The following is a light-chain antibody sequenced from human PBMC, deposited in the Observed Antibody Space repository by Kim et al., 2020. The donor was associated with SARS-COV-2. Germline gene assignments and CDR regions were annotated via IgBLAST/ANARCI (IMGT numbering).Light chain of an antibody. Sequence: WTLGSGYSNYKVDWYQQRPGKGPRFVMRVGTGGIVGSKGDGIPDRFSVLGSGLNRYLTIKNIQEEDESDYHCGADHGSGSNFVYVFGTGTKVTVL. J-gene: IGLJ1*01. CDR1: SGYSNYK. V-gene: IGLV9-49*01. CDR2: VGTGGIVG. CDR3: GADHGSGSNFVYV.